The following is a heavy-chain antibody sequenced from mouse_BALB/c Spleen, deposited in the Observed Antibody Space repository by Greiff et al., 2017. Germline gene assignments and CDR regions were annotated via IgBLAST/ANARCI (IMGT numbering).Heavy chain of an antibody. D-gene: IGHD2-13*01. V-gene: IGHV5-12-1*01. J-gene: IGHJ3*01. CDR2: ISSGGGST. Sequence: EVQLVESGGDLVKPGGSLKLSCAASGFAFSSYDMSWVRQTPEKRLEWVAYISSGGGSTYYPDTVKGRFTISRDNAKNTLYLQMSSLKSEDTAMYYCARHFGDPFAYWGQGTLVTVSA. CDR1: GFAFSSYD. CDR3: ARHFGDPFAY.